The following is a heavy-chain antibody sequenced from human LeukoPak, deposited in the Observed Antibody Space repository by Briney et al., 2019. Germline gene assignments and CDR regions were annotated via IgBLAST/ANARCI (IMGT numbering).Heavy chain of an antibody. CDR1: GGSIDSGAYS. D-gene: IGHD7-27*01. CDR2: IYYSGST. J-gene: IGHJ4*02. CDR3: ARENRNNLGSYDY. V-gene: IGHV4-30-4*07. Sequence: SQTLSLTCAVSGGSIDSGAYSWSWIRQSPGKGLEWIGYIYYSGSTNYNPSLKSRVTISVDTSKNQFSLKLSSVTAADTAVYYCARENRNNLGSYDYWGQGTLVTVSS.